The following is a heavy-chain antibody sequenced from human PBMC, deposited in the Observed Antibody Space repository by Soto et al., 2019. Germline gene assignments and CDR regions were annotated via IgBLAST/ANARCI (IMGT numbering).Heavy chain of an antibody. V-gene: IGHV4-31*03. J-gene: IGHJ5*02. CDR2: IYYSGST. Sequence: QVQLQESGPGLVKPSQTLSLTCTVSGGSISSGGYYWSWIRQHPGKGLEWIGYIYYSGSTYYNPYLKSRLTISVDTSKNQFALKLSSVTAADTAVYYCARVFSDSSSFFDPWGQGTLVTVSS. D-gene: IGHD6-13*01. CDR3: ARVFSDSSSFFDP. CDR1: GGSISSGGYY.